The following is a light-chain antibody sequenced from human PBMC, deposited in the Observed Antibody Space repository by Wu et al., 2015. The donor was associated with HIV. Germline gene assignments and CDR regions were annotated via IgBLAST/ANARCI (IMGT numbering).Light chain of an antibody. V-gene: IGKV1-39*01. CDR1: QSISTF. J-gene: IGKJ4*01. CDR2: ATS. CDR3: QQSYTVPVT. Sequence: DIQMTQSPSSLSASVGDRVTITCRTSQSISTFLNWYQQKPGKAPKLLIYATSTLQSGVPSRFSGSGFGTDFTLTISSLQREDFATYYCQQSYTVPVTFGGGTEGGDQT.